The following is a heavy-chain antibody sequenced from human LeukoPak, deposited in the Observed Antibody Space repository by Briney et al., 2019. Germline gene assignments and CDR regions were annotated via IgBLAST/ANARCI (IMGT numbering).Heavy chain of an antibody. CDR2: ISSSSSYI. CDR3: ARLVVPAAYFDY. J-gene: IGHJ4*02. Sequence: GGSLRLSCAASGFTFSSYSMNWVRQAPGKGLEWVSSISSSSSYIYYADSVKGRFTISRDNAKNTVYLQMNSLRAEDTAVYYCARLVVPAAYFDYWGQGTLVTVSS. D-gene: IGHD2-2*01. V-gene: IGHV3-21*01. CDR1: GFTFSSYS.